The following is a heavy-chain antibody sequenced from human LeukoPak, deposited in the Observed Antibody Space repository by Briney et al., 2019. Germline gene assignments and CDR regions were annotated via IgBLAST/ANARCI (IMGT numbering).Heavy chain of an antibody. CDR2: IKQDGSEK. CDR1: GFTFSSYW. V-gene: IGHV3-7*01. J-gene: IGHJ4*02. CDR3: AREKIVVAAAVDY. D-gene: IGHD3-22*01. Sequence: PGGSLRLSCAASGFTFSSYWMSWVRQAPGKGLEWVANIKQDGSEKYYVDSVKGRFTISRDNAKNSLYLQMNSLRAEDTAVYYCAREKIVVAAAVDYWGQGTLVTVSS.